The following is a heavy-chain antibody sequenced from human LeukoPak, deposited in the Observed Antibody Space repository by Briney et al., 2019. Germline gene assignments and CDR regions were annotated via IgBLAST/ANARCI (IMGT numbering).Heavy chain of an antibody. CDR1: GGSISSSGYY. V-gene: IGHV4-31*03. CDR2: IYYSGST. J-gene: IGHJ4*02. Sequence: PSQTLSLTCTVSGGSISSSGYYWSWIRQHPGKGLEWIGYIYYSGSTYCNPSLKSRVTISVDTSKNQFSLKLSSVTAADTAVYYCARGGYSSSSASDYWGQGTLVTVSS. CDR3: ARGGYSSSSASDY. D-gene: IGHD6-6*01.